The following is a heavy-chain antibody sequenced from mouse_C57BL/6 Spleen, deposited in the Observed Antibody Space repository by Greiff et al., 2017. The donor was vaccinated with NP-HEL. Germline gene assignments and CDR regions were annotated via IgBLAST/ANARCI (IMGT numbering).Heavy chain of an antibody. J-gene: IGHJ2*01. CDR1: GYSFTGYY. V-gene: IGHV1-42*01. CDR3: AREDDYDGASFDY. Sequence: EVQLQQSGPELVKPGASVKISCKASGYSFTGYYMNWVKQSPEKSLEWIGEINPSTGGTTYNQKFKAKATLTVDKSSSTAYMQLKSLTSEDSAVYYCAREDDYDGASFDYWGQGTTLTVSS. D-gene: IGHD2-4*01. CDR2: INPSTGGT.